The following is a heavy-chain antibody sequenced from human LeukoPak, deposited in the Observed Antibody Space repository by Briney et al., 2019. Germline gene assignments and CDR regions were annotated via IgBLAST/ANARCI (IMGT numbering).Heavy chain of an antibody. CDR1: GYTFTSYD. V-gene: IGHV1-8*01. CDR2: MNPNSDNT. D-gene: IGHD3-3*01. CDR3: ARAYYDFWSGYYYYYYYYMDV. J-gene: IGHJ6*03. Sequence: ASVKVSCKASGYTFTSYDINWVRQATGQGLEWMGWMNPNSDNTGYAQKFQGRVTMTRNTSISTAYMELSSLRSEDTAVYYCARAYYDFWSGYYYYYYYYMDVWGKGTTVTVSS.